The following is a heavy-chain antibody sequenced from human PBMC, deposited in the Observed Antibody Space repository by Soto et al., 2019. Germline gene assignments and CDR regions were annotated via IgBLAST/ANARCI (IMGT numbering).Heavy chain of an antibody. CDR3: AREVSRWFDP. V-gene: IGHV4-61*01. J-gene: IGHJ5*02. D-gene: IGHD2-21*01. Sequence: SETLSLTCTVSGGSVSSGSYYWSWIRQPPGKGLEWIGYIYYSGSTNYNPSLKSRVTISVDTSKNQFSLKLSSVTAADTAVYYCAREVSRWFDPWGQGTLVTVSS. CDR2: IYYSGST. CDR1: GGSVSSGSYY.